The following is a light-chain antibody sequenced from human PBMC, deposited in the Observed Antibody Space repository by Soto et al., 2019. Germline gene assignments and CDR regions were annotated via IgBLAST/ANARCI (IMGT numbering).Light chain of an antibody. CDR3: QQYGSPTGLT. J-gene: IGKJ4*01. Sequence: EIVLTQSPGTLSLSPGERATLSCRASQSVSSSYLAWYQQKPGQAPRLLIYGASSRATGIPDRFSGSGSGTDFTLTISRLEPEDFAVYYCQQYGSPTGLTFGGGTKVEIK. V-gene: IGKV3-20*01. CDR2: GAS. CDR1: QSVSSSY.